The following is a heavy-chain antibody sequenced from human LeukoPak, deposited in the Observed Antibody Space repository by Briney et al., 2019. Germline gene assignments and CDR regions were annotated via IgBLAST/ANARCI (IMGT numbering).Heavy chain of an antibody. J-gene: IGHJ4*02. V-gene: IGHV4-4*09. Sequence: SETLSLTCTVSGGSISTYYWSWIRQPPGKGLEWIGYIYPSGTTYPSGSTKYNPSLKSRVTMAVDTSRNQVSLNLSSVTAADTAVYYCARSYSSGWSDYWGQGTLVTVSS. CDR2: IYPSGTTYPSGST. D-gene: IGHD6-19*01. CDR1: GGSISTYY. CDR3: ARSYSSGWSDY.